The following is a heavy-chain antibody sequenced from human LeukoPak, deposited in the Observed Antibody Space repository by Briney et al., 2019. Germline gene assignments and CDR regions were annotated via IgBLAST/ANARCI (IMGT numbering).Heavy chain of an antibody. Sequence: KPSETLSLTCTVSGGSISSYYWSWIRQPAGKGLEWIGRIYTSGSTNYNPSLKSRVTMSVDTSKNQFSLRLSSVTAADTAVYYCARVPSYCTGGSCYTQYCFDYWGQGTLVTVSS. J-gene: IGHJ4*02. CDR1: GGSISSYY. CDR3: ARVPSYCTGGSCYTQYCFDY. V-gene: IGHV4-4*07. D-gene: IGHD2-15*01. CDR2: IYTSGST.